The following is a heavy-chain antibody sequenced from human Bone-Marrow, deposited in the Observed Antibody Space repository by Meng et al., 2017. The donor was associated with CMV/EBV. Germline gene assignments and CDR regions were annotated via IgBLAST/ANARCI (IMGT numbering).Heavy chain of an antibody. V-gene: IGHV1-2*02. CDR1: GYTFTGYD. D-gene: IGHD2-2*01. Sequence: QGQLVQAGAEVKKPGASVKVSCKASGYTFTGYDMHWVRQAPGQGLEWMGWINPNSGGTNYAQKFQGRVTMTRDTSISTAYMELSRLRSDDTAVYYCARVGHRSSTSCSLDYWGQGTLVTVSS. J-gene: IGHJ4*02. CDR3: ARVGHRSSTSCSLDY. CDR2: INPNSGGT.